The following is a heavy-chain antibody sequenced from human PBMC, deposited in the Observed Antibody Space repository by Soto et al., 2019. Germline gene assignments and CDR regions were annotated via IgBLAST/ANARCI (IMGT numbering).Heavy chain of an antibody. Sequence: ASVKVSCKASGYTFTGYYMHWVRQAPGQGLEWMGWINPNSGGTNYAQKFQGWVTMTRDTSISTAYMELSRLRSDDTAVYYCARGDYDDYGDYVIDYWGQGTLVTVSS. J-gene: IGHJ4*02. CDR3: ARGDYDDYGDYVIDY. D-gene: IGHD4-17*01. V-gene: IGHV1-2*04. CDR1: GYTFTGYY. CDR2: INPNSGGT.